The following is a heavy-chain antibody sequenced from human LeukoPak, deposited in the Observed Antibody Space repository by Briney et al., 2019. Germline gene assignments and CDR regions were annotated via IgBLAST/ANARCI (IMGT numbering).Heavy chain of an antibody. D-gene: IGHD2-2*01. V-gene: IGHV3-30*18. CDR1: GFTFNNYG. CDR3: AKGPLRGTAAAIDY. Sequence: GKSLRLSCAASGFTFNNYGMHWVRQAPGKGLEWAAVISYDGRNKHYPDSVKGRFTISRDISTDTLRLQMDSLRTEDTAVYYCAKGPLRGTAAAIDYWGQGTLVTASS. CDR2: ISYDGRNK. J-gene: IGHJ4*02.